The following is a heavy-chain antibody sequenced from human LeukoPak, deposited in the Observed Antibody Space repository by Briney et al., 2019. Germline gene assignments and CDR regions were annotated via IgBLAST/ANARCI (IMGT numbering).Heavy chain of an antibody. CDR1: GFPFGSEA. CDR3: ARDSGYSYGSPVSWHY. D-gene: IGHD5-18*01. Sequence: GGSLRLSCTVSGFPFGSEAMSWVRQAPGRGLEWVSSISPAGGTTYYADSVKGRFTISRDNSKNTLYVQMNSLRAEDTAVYYCARDSGYSYGSPVSWHYWGQGTLVTVSS. J-gene: IGHJ4*02. V-gene: IGHV3-23*01. CDR2: ISPAGGTT.